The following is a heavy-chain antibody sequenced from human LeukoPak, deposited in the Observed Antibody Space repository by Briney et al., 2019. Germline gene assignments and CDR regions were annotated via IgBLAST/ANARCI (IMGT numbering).Heavy chain of an antibody. J-gene: IGHJ4*02. CDR2: IYYSGST. Sequence: ASETLSLTCTVSGDSIRSSSYYWGWIRQPPGKGLEWIAGIYYSGSTYYNPSLKGRVTISVDTSKNQFSLRLSSVTAADTAVYYCALAYYYDSSEDYWGQGTLVTVSS. CDR3: ALAYYYDSSEDY. D-gene: IGHD3-22*01. CDR1: GDSIRSSSYY. V-gene: IGHV4-39*07.